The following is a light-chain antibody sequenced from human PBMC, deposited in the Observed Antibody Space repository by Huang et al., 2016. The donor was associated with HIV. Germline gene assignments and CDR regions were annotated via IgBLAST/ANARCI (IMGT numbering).Light chain of an antibody. CDR3: QQYYTTPYT. CDR2: WTS. CDR1: QSICFRANNGNY. J-gene: IGKJ2*01. V-gene: IGKV4-1*01. Sequence: DIVMTQSPDSLAVSLGERANINCKSSQSICFRANNGNYLAWYQHKLGQPPKLLIFWTSTRGSGVPDRFSGSGSGSNFTLTISNLQAEDVAVYYCQQYYTTPYTFGQGTKLDIK.